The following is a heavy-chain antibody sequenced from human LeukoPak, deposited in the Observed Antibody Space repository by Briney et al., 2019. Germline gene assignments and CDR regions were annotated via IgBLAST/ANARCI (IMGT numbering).Heavy chain of an antibody. CDR3: ARNYYDSSGYEVLYYFDY. V-gene: IGHV3-74*01. CDR2: INSDGSTT. D-gene: IGHD3-22*01. Sequence: GGSLRLSCAASGFTFSTYWMHWVRRAPGKGLVWVSRINSDGSTTSYADSVKGRFTISRDNAKNTLYLQMNSLRAEDTAVYYCARNYYDSSGYEVLYYFDYWGQGTLVTVSS. CDR1: GFTFSTYW. J-gene: IGHJ4*02.